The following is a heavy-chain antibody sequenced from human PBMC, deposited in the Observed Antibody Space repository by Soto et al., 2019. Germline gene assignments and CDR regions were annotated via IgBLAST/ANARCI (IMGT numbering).Heavy chain of an antibody. CDR1: CGSFSGYY. V-gene: IGHV4-34*01. Sequence: SETLSLTCAVYCGSFSGYYWSWIRQPPGKGLEWIGEIDHTGSTNYNPSLKSRVTISVDTSKNQFSLKLSSVTAADTAVYYCARDYGGTALDYWGQGTLVTVSS. CDR2: IDHTGST. J-gene: IGHJ4*02. D-gene: IGHD2-15*01. CDR3: ARDYGGTALDY.